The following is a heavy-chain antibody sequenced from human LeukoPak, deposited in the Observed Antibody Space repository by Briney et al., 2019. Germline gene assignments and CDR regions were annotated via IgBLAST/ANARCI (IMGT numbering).Heavy chain of an antibody. CDR1: GGSISSSTDY. CDR3: ARLLITVAGRYFDY. CDR2: IYYSGST. V-gene: IGHV4-39*01. J-gene: IGHJ4*02. Sequence: SEILSLTCTVSGGSISSSTDYWGWIRQPPGKGLEWIGSIYYSGSTYYNPSLKSRVTISVDTSKNQFSLELTSVTAADTAVYYCARLLITVAGRYFDYWGQGTLVTVSS. D-gene: IGHD6-19*01.